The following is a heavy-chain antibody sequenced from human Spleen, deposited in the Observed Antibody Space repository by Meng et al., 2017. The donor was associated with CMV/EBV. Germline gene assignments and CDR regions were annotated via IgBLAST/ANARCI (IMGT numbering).Heavy chain of an antibody. V-gene: IGHV3-11*04. D-gene: IGHD2-2*01. CDR3: ARGGRYCSSTSCHFFDY. J-gene: IGHJ4*02. Sequence: GESLKISCAASGFTFSDYYMSWIRQAPGKGLEWVSYISSSGSTIYYADSVKGRFTISRDNAKNSLYLQMNSLRAEDTAVYYCARGGRYCSSTSCHFFDYWGQGTLVTVSS. CDR1: GFTFSDYY. CDR2: ISSSGSTI.